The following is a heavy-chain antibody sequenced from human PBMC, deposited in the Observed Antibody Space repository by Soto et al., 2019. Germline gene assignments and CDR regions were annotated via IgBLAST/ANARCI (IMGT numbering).Heavy chain of an antibody. CDR1: GGSFSGYY. D-gene: IGHD3-22*01. J-gene: IGHJ4*02. V-gene: IGHV4-34*01. CDR3: ASMATYDSSGYYTPDD. Sequence: SETLSLTCAVYGGSFSGYYWSWIRQPPGKGLEWIGEINHSGSTNYNPSLKSRVTISVDTSKNQFSLKLSSVTAADTAVYYCASMATYDSSGYYTPDDWGQGTLVTVSS. CDR2: INHSGST.